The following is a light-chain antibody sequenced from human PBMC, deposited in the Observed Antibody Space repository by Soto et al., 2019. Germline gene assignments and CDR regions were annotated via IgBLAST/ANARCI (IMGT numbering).Light chain of an antibody. V-gene: IGKV3-20*01. CDR2: DTS. CDR3: QQYGASPWT. J-gene: IGKJ1*01. CDR1: QSIGNF. Sequence: EIVLTQSPAILSLSPWERATLSCRASQSIGNFLAWYQQKPGQPPRLLIYDTSTRATGIPDRFSGSGSGTDFTLTISGLEPEDFAVYHCQQYGASPWTFGQGTKVDIK.